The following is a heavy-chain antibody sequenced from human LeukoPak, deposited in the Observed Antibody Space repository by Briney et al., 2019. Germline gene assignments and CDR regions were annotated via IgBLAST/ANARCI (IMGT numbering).Heavy chain of an antibody. CDR2: ISGSSYHI. J-gene: IGHJ4*02. CDR3: ASGTIVGARGADN. D-gene: IGHD1-26*01. CDR1: GFTFSSYW. Sequence: GGSLRLSCAASGFTFSSYWMNWARQAPGKALEWVSSISGSSYHIYYADSVKGRFTISRDNANNLLYLQMNSLRAEDTAVYYCASGTIVGARGADNWGQGTLVTVSS. V-gene: IGHV3-21*01.